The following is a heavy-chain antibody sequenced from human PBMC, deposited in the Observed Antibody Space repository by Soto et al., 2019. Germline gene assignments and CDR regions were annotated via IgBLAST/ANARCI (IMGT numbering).Heavy chain of an antibody. D-gene: IGHD6-6*01. J-gene: IGHJ5*02. V-gene: IGHV3-11*01. Sequence: PGGSLRLSCAASGFPFSDSYMAWIRQAPGKGLEEIATISSTGSTPYYADSVKGRFTISRDNAQNSPYLEMNNLRAEDTAVYYCARGQQLVANWLDPWGQGILVTVSS. CDR2: ISSTGSTP. CDR3: ARGQQLVANWLDP. CDR1: GFPFSDSY.